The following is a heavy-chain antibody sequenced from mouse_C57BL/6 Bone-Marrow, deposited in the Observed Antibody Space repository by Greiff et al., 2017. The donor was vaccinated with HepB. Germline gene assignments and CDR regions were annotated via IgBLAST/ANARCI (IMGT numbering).Heavy chain of an antibody. J-gene: IGHJ2*01. CDR1: GYTFTDYE. CDR2: IDPETGGT. Sequence: QVQLQQSGAELVRPGASVTLSCKASGYTFTDYEMHWVKQTPVHGLEWIGAIDPETGGTAYNQKFKGKAILTSDKSSSTAYLELRSLTSEDSAVYYCTLPLGYWGQGTTLTVSS. D-gene: IGHD5-5*01. CDR3: TLPLGY. V-gene: IGHV1-15*01.